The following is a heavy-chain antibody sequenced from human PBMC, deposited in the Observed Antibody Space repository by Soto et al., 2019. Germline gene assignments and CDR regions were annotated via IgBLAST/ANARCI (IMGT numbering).Heavy chain of an antibody. D-gene: IGHD5-18*01. Sequence: GVSLRLSFAASGFTFSSYSMNWVRQAPGKGLEWVSYISSSSTTKYYADSVKGRFTISRDNAKNSLYLQMNSLRAEDTAVYYCARDSGYSYGPLDYWGQGTLVTVSS. CDR1: GFTFSSYS. V-gene: IGHV3-48*01. CDR3: ARDSGYSYGPLDY. J-gene: IGHJ4*02. CDR2: ISSSSTTK.